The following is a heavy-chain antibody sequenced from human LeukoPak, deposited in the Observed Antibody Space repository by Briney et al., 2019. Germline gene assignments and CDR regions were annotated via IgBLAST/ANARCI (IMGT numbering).Heavy chain of an antibody. J-gene: IGHJ4*02. CDR1: GYTFTSYG. CDR3: ARDFPVLLWFGDSGESFGGCDY. D-gene: IGHD3-10*01. Sequence: ASVKVSCKASGYTFTSYGISWVRQAPGQGLEWMGSISAYNGNTNYAQKLQGRVTMTTDTSTSTAYMELRSLRSDDTAVYYCARDFPVLLWFGDSGESFGGCDYWGQGTLVTVSS. CDR2: ISAYNGNT. V-gene: IGHV1-18*01.